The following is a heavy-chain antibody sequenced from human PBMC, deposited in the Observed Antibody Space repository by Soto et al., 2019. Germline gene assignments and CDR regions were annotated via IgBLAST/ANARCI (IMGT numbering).Heavy chain of an antibody. CDR3: AVSFGSRFDAFDI. CDR1: GFTFSSYW. CDR2: IKQCLSEE. J-gene: IGHJ3*02. D-gene: IGHD3-3*01. Sequence: PGGSLRLSCAASGFTFSSYWMSWVRQAPGKGLEFVANIKQCLSEEYYVDAVKGRFTISRDNAKNSLYLRMSSLRADDTAVYYCAVSFGSRFDAFDIWGQGKMVTAS. V-gene: IGHV3-7*05.